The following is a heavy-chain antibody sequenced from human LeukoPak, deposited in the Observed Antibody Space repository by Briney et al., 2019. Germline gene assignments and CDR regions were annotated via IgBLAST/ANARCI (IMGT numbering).Heavy chain of an antibody. CDR3: AKWSGSAFDV. J-gene: IGHJ3*01. CDR1: GASINSFS. CDR2: FTTGGNT. D-gene: IGHD3-3*01. Sequence: PSETLSLTCSVSGASINSFSCNWFRQPPGKGLEWIGYFTTGGNTNYGPFFKSRVIMSRDTSKNQVSLRLTSVGAADTAVYYCAKWSGSAFDVWGQGTMVTVSS. V-gene: IGHV4-59*03.